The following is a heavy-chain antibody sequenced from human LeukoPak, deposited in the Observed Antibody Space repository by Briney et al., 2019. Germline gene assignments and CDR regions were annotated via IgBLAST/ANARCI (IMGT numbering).Heavy chain of an antibody. CDR1: GFTFSTYW. D-gene: IGHD4-11*01. CDR3: AKDAQRGFDYSNSLEY. V-gene: IGHV3-33*06. CDR2: IWSDGTEK. Sequence: GGSLRLSCAASGFTFSTYWMNWVRQAPGKGLEWVAVIWSDGTEKYYGDAVKGRFTISRDNSRKTLYLQMNSLRGEDTAVYYCAKDAQRGFDYSNSLEYWGQGTLVTVSS. J-gene: IGHJ4*02.